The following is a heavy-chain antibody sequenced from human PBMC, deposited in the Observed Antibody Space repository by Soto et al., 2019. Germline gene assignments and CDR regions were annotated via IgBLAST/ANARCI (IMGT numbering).Heavy chain of an antibody. CDR3: AKDSCSSTSCYDY. CDR1: GFTFSSYA. J-gene: IGHJ4*02. D-gene: IGHD2-2*01. V-gene: IGHV3-23*01. Sequence: LRLSCAASGFTFSSYAMSWVRQAPGKGLEWVSAISGSGGSTYYADSVKGRFTISRDNSKNTLYLQMNSLRAEDTAVYYCAKDSCSSTSCYDYWGQGTLVTVSS. CDR2: ISGSGGST.